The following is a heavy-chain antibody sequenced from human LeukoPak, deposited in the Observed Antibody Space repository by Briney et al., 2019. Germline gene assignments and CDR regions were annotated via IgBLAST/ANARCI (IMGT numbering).Heavy chain of an antibody. CDR1: GFTFSSYG. J-gene: IGHJ4*02. Sequence: GGSLRLSCAASGFTFSSYGMHWVRQAPGKGLEWVAVISYDGSNKYYADSVKGRFTISRDNSKNTVFLQMSSLRAEDTAVYYCAKDQGGSYDYWGQGTLVTVSS. CDR3: AKDQGGSYDY. V-gene: IGHV3-30*18. CDR2: ISYDGSNK. D-gene: IGHD1-26*01.